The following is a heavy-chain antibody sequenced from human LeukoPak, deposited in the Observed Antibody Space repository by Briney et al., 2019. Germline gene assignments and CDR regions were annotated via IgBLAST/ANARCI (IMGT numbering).Heavy chain of an antibody. J-gene: IGHJ4*02. D-gene: IGHD6-19*01. V-gene: IGHV3-23*01. CDR3: AKASWVSSTDAVR. CDR1: GIRFKRFA. Sequence: GSLKLSCAGSGIRFKRFALNWVRQGPARGLELVSSIRGNGETFYADSVKGRFTLSSDSSRNTVYFQLNNLRVEDTAIYYCAKASWVSSTDAVRWGQGTLVTVSS. CDR2: IRGNGET.